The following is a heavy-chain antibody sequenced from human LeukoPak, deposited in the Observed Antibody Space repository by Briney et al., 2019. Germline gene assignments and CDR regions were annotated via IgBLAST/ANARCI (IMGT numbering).Heavy chain of an antibody. CDR2: ISYDGSNK. CDR1: GFTFSNHV. J-gene: IGHJ4*02. V-gene: IGHV3-30*04. CDR3: ARERPIDC. Sequence: GMSLRLSCAAAGFTFSNHVMYWVRQAPGKGLEWVAVISYDGSNKFYADSVKGRCTISRDNAKNTLYLQMNSLRAEDTAFYYCARERPIDCWGQGTLVTVSS.